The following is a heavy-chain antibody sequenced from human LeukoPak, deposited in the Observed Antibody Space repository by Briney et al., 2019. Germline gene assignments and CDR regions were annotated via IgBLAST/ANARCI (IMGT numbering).Heavy chain of an antibody. V-gene: IGHV4-59*08. J-gene: IGHJ4*02. CDR1: GGSISSYY. CDR2: IYYSGST. CDR3: ARHGWSYYDSSGYYYFDY. D-gene: IGHD3-22*01. Sequence: PSETLSLTCTVSGGSISSYYWSWIRQPPGKGLEWIGYIYYSGSTDYNPSLKSRVTISVDTSKNQFSLKLSSVTAADTAVYYCARHGWSYYDSSGYYYFDYWGQGTLVTVSS.